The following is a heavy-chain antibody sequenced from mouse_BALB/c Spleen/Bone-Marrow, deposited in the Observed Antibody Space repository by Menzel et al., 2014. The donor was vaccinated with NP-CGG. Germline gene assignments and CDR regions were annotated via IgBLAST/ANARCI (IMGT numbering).Heavy chain of an antibody. D-gene: IGHD4-1*01. V-gene: IGHV5-17*02. CDR1: GFTFSSFG. Sequence: EVKLVESGGGLVQPGGSRKLSCVASGFTFSSFGMHWVRQAPEKGLEWVAYISSGSSPVFYADTVKGRFTISRDNPKNTLFLQMTSLRSEDTAMYYCTRGGNWEDFDYWGQGTTLTVSS. J-gene: IGHJ2*01. CDR2: ISSGSSPV. CDR3: TRGGNWEDFDY.